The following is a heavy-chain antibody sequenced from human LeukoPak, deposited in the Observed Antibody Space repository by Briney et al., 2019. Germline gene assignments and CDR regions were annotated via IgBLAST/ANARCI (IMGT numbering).Heavy chain of an antibody. CDR2: IYYSGST. CDR3: ARASLLWFGESNNWFDP. Sequence: KPSETLSLTCTVSGGSISSYYWSWIRQPPGKGLEWNGYIYYSGSTNYNPSLKSRVTISVDTSKNQFSLKLSSVTAADTAVYYCARASLLWFGESNNWFDPWGQGTLVTVSS. CDR1: GGSISSYY. J-gene: IGHJ5*02. D-gene: IGHD3-10*01. V-gene: IGHV4-59*01.